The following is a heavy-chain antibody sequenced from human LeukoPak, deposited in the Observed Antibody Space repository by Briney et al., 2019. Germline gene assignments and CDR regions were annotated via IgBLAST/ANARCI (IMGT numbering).Heavy chain of an antibody. Sequence: PGGSLRLSCAASGFTFSSYGIHWVRQAPGKGLEWVAVISYDGSNKYYADSVKGRFTISRDNSKNTLYMQMNSLRAEDTAVYYCARDLAVAGTGINYFDYWGQGTLVTVSS. V-gene: IGHV3-30*03. J-gene: IGHJ4*02. CDR1: GFTFSSYG. D-gene: IGHD6-19*01. CDR3: ARDLAVAGTGINYFDY. CDR2: ISYDGSNK.